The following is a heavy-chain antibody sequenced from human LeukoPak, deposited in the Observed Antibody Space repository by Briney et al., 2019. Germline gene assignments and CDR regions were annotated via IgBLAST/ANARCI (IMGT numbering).Heavy chain of an antibody. CDR2: ISYDASNI. Sequence: GRSLRLSCAASGFAFSSYAMHWVRQAPGKGLEWVAVISYDASNIYYADSVKGRFTISRDNSKSTLYLQMNSLRAEDTAVYYCAKDEMAVAIFDYWGQGTLVTVSS. V-gene: IGHV3-30-3*01. CDR3: AKDEMAVAIFDY. J-gene: IGHJ4*02. D-gene: IGHD5-24*01. CDR1: GFAFSSYA.